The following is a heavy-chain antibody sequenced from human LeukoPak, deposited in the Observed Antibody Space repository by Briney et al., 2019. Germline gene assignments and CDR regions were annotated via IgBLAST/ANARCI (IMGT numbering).Heavy chain of an antibody. Sequence: SETLSLTCAVYGGSFSDYYWSWIRQPPGKGLEWIGEINHTRSTNYNPSLKSRVTISVDTSKNQFSLKLSSVTAADTAVYYCARDSVDTAMATDYWGQRTLVTVSS. V-gene: IGHV4-34*01. CDR3: ARDSVDTAMATDY. J-gene: IGHJ4*02. D-gene: IGHD5-18*01. CDR1: GGSFSDYY. CDR2: INHTRST.